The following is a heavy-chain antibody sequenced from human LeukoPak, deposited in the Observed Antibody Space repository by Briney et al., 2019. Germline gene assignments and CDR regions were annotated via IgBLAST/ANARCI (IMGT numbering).Heavy chain of an antibody. J-gene: IGHJ4*02. V-gene: IGHV3-23*01. Sequence: PGGPLRLSCAASGFIFSHYAMSWVRQAPGKALEWVSSISSSGVHTYYADSVKGRFTISRDNSKNMLYLQMNSLRAEDTAVYYCASRRPYYFDYWGQGTLVTVSS. D-gene: IGHD1-14*01. CDR3: ASRRPYYFDY. CDR1: GFIFSHYA. CDR2: ISSSGVHT.